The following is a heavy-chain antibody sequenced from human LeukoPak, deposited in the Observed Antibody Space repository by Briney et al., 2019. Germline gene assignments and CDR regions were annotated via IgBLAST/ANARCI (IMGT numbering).Heavy chain of an antibody. J-gene: IGHJ4*02. CDR1: GGSIISSIYY. Sequence: SETLSLTCTVSGGSIISSIYYWAWIRQPPGKGLEWIGMIYHSGTTYYNPSLKSRVTISVDTSKNQFSLKLSSVTAADTAVYYCARGRVRWSFDYWGQGTLVTVSS. CDR3: ARGRVRWSFDY. CDR2: IYHSGTT. V-gene: IGHV4-39*07. D-gene: IGHD4-23*01.